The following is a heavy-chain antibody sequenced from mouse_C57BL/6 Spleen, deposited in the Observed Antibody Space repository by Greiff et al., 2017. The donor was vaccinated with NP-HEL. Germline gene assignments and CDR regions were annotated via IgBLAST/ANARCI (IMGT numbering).Heavy chain of an antibody. D-gene: IGHD2-3*01. J-gene: IGHJ4*01. Sequence: QVQLQQPGAELVKPGASVKLSCKASGYTFTSYWMHWVKQRPGQGLEWIGMIHPNSGSTNYNEKFKSKATLTVDKSSSTAYMQLSSLTSEDSAVYYCARAIYDGYQYAMDYWGQGTSVTVSS. CDR3: ARAIYDGYQYAMDY. V-gene: IGHV1-64*01. CDR2: IHPNSGST. CDR1: GYTFTSYW.